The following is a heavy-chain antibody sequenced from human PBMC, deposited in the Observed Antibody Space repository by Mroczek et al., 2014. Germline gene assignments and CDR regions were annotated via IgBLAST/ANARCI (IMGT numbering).Heavy chain of an antibody. CDR1: GGSISSNY. CDR2: IYYSGST. V-gene: IGHV4-59*01. J-gene: IGHJ6*02. CDR3: ARGGPLVGMDV. Sequence: QVQLQQSGPGLVKPSETLSLTCTVSGGSISSNYWSWIRQPPGMGLDWIGYIYYSGSTNYIPSLKSRVTISVDTSKKQFSLKLSSVTAADTAEYYCARGGPLVGMDVWGQGTTVTVSS.